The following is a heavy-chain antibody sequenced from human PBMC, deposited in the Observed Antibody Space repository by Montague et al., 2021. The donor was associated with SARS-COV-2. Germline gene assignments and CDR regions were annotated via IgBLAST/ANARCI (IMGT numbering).Heavy chain of an antibody. CDR1: GRSFITYY. J-gene: IGHJ6*02. V-gene: IGHV4-34*01. CDR2: IDHSGNT. Sequence: SETLSLTCAVYGRSFITYYSAWIRQSPGKGLEWIGNIDHSGNTNYNPSLKSRVSISIDTSSSQFSLYLTSVTAADAAVYYCARDQTVLEWIWYGMDVWGPGTPVTVSS. D-gene: IGHD3-3*01. CDR3: ARDQTVLEWIWYGMDV.